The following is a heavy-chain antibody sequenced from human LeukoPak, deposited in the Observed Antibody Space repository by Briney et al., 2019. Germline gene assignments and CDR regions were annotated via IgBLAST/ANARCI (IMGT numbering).Heavy chain of an antibody. CDR3: ARRAGAYSHPYDY. CDR2: IYSDNT. D-gene: IGHD4/OR15-4a*01. CDR1: GFTVSSNS. V-gene: IGHV3-53*01. J-gene: IGHJ4*02. Sequence: GGSLRLSCTVSGFTVSSNSMSWVRQAPGKGLEWVSFIYSDNTHYSNSVKGRFTISRDNSKNNLYLQMNSLRAEDTAVYYCARRAGAYSHPYDYWGQGTLVTVSS.